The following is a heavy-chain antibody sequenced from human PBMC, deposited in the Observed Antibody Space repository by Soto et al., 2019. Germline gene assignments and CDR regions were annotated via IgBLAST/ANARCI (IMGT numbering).Heavy chain of an antibody. D-gene: IGHD3-10*01. CDR1: GFTLSNNA. J-gene: IGHJ4*02. Sequence: SGGSLRLSCEASGFTLSNNAMYWVRQAPGKGLQWVSAISAGGGTYYEDSVKGRFTVSRDNSQNTLYLQMRYLRADDTALYFCAKRGGSGGGSQTYYFDYWGQGIRVTVSS. V-gene: IGHV3-23*01. CDR3: AKRGGSGGGSQTYYFDY. CDR2: ISAGGGT.